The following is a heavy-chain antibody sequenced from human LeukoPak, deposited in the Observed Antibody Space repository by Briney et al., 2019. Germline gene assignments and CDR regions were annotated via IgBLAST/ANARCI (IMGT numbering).Heavy chain of an antibody. CDR2: IYYSGST. J-gene: IGHJ4*02. Sequence: SETLSLTCAVYGGSFSGYYWSWIRQPPGKELEWIGYIYYSGSTNYNPSLKSRVTISVDTSKNQFSLKLSSVTAADTAVYYCARAWGYYDSSGYQHFDYWGQGTLVTVSS. D-gene: IGHD3-22*01. CDR1: GGSFSGYY. V-gene: IGHV4-59*13. CDR3: ARAWGYYDSSGYQHFDY.